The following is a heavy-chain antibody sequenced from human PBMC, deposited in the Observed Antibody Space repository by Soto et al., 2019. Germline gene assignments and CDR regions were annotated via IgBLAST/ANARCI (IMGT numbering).Heavy chain of an antibody. CDR1: GGSISSYY. V-gene: IGHV4-59*01. Sequence: PSETLSLTCTVSGGSISSYYWSWIRQPPGKGLEWIGYIYYSGSTNYNPSLKSRVTISVDTSKNQFSLKLSSVTAADTAVYYCARVWSYSSSWYFDYWGQGTLVTSPQ. J-gene: IGHJ4*02. CDR3: ARVWSYSSSWYFDY. D-gene: IGHD6-13*01. CDR2: IYYSGST.